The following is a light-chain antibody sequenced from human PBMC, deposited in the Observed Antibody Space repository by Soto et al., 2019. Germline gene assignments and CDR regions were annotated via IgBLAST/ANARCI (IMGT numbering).Light chain of an antibody. Sequence: QSVLTQPPSTSGTPGQRGTIYCSGSSSNVGSNDVYWYQHVPGAAPNLLIYRNNRRPSGVPDRFSGSKSGSAVSLAISGLRSEDEADYYCASWDDTLSGPVFGGGTKLTVL. CDR1: SSNVGSND. CDR2: RNN. CDR3: ASWDDTLSGPV. J-gene: IGLJ3*02. V-gene: IGLV1-47*01.